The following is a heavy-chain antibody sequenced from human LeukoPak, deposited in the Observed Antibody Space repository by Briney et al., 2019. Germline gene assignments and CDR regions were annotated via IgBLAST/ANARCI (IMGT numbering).Heavy chain of an antibody. CDR1: GDSMSSYY. V-gene: IGHV4-59*01. CDR3: ARCGSGWPYYFDY. Sequence: SETLSLTCTASGDSMSSYYWSWIRQPPGKGLEWIGYMYYSGSTNYSPSLKTRVTISVDTSKNQLSLKLTSVTAADTAVYYCARCGSGWPYYFDYWGQGTLVTVSS. J-gene: IGHJ4*02. CDR2: MYYSGST. D-gene: IGHD6-19*01.